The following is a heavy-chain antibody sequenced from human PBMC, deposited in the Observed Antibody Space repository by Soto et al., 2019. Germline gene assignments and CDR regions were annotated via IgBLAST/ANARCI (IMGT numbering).Heavy chain of an antibody. V-gene: IGHV1-69*13. J-gene: IGHJ6*02. D-gene: IGHD3-16*01. CDR2: IIPSFEKV. CDR1: GGTFSNYA. Sequence: SVKVSCKASGGTFSNYAISWVRQAPGQGLEWMGGIIPSFEKVNYAQKFQGRVTITADEATSTAYMELSSLRSDDTAVYYCARDWGEPPAADRYYYAMDVWGQGTTVTV. CDR3: ARDWGEPPAADRYYYAMDV.